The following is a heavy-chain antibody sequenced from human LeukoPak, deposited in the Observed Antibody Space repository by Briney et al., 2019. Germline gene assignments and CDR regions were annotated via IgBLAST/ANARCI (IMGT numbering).Heavy chain of an antibody. Sequence: GGSLRLSCAASGFGVSSNYMSWVRQAPGKGLEWVSVIFSGGGTYYADSVKGRFTISRDDSKNTLYLQMNSLRAEDTAVYYCATLLTVVAATYYFDYWGQGTLVTVSS. CDR2: IFSGGGT. J-gene: IGHJ4*02. CDR1: GFGVSSNY. V-gene: IGHV3-53*01. CDR3: ATLLTVVAATYYFDY. D-gene: IGHD2-15*01.